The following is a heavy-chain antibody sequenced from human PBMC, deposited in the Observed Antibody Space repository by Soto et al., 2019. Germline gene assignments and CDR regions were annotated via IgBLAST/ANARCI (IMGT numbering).Heavy chain of an antibody. V-gene: IGHV3-23*01. CDR1: GLTFSDYV. CDR2: IGGSGTSA. J-gene: IGHJ6*02. Sequence: EVQLLESGGKLVQPGGSLRLSCAASGLTFSDYVMNWVRLAPGKGLEWVSGIGGSGTSAFYADSVKGRFTISRANSKNTVYLQMSGLRPEDTAVYYCAKDTAARRSYYYGMDVWGQGTMVTVSS. CDR3: AKDTAARRSYYYGMDV. D-gene: IGHD6-6*01.